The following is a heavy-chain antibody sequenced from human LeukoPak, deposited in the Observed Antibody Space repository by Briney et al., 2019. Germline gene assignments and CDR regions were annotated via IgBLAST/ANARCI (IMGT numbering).Heavy chain of an antibody. D-gene: IGHD6-25*01. Sequence: GGSLRLSCAASGFTFSSYSINWVRQAPGKGLECVSSIASSSSYIYYADSVKGRFTISRDNAKNSLYLQMNSLRAGDTAVYYCAREGSSGWYFDYWGQGTLVTVSS. CDR3: AREGSSGWYFDY. J-gene: IGHJ4*02. V-gene: IGHV3-21*01. CDR1: GFTFSSYS. CDR2: IASSSSYI.